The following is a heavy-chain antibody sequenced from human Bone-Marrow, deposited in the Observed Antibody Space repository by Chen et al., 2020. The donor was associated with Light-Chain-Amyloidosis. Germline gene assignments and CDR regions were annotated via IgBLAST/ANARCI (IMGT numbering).Heavy chain of an antibody. CDR1: GYIFTDDV. J-gene: IGHJ6*02. V-gene: IGHV1-3*04. CDR2: INTDNGKT. D-gene: IGHD2-8*01. CDR3: ARDAKNWMMTYTFDV. Sequence: QVQLVQSGAEVKRPGASVRLSCGTSGYIFTDDVLHWVRQAPGQRPEWMGWINTDNGKTKFSQHLRDRVILPRDTAASAFYLEVSDLKPDDTAVYFCARDAKNWMMTYTFDVWGQGVPVTVSS.